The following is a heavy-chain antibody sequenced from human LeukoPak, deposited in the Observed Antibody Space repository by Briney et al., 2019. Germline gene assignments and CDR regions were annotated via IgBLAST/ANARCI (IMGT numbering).Heavy chain of an antibody. V-gene: IGHV3-21*01. Sequence: GGSLRLSCAASGFTFSSYSMIWVRQAPGKGLEWVSSIHITTTFIYYADSVKGRFTISRDNARNSLYLQMSSLRVEDTGVYYCARVEWSAVTRTLDNWGQGTLVTVSS. J-gene: IGHJ4*02. CDR2: IHITTTFI. D-gene: IGHD3-3*01. CDR1: GFTFSSYS. CDR3: ARVEWSAVTRTLDN.